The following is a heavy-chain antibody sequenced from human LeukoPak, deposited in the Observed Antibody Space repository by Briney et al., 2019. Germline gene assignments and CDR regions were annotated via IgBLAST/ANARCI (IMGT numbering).Heavy chain of an antibody. CDR1: GFTFSSYA. J-gene: IGHJ6*03. V-gene: IGHV3-30*04. CDR3: TTDLYDFWSGYPLKYYYYYMDV. Sequence: GGSLRLSCAASGFTFSSYAMHWVRQAPGKGLEWVAVISYDGSNKYYADSVKGRFTISRDNAKNSLYLQMNSLRAEDTAVYYCTTDLYDFWSGYPLKYYYYYMDVWGKGTTVTVSS. CDR2: ISYDGSNK. D-gene: IGHD3-3*01.